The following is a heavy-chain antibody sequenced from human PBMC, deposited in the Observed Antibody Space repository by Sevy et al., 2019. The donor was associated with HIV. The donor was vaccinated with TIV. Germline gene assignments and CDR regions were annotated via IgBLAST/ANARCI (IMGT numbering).Heavy chain of an antibody. V-gene: IGHV3-48*01. D-gene: IGHD6-13*01. CDR2: ITFSSNTI. J-gene: IGHJ4*02. CDR1: GFTFSNYN. CDR3: ARHQLRVSATGFDY. Sequence: GGSLRLSCAASGFTFSNYNMDWVRQAPGKGLEWVSYITFSSNTIYYADSVKGRFTISRDNAKKSLYLQMNSLRAEDTAEYYCARHQLRVSATGFDYWGQGTLVTVSS.